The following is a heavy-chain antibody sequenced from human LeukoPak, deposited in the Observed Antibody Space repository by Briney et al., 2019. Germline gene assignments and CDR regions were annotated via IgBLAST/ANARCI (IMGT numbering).Heavy chain of an antibody. CDR1: GFTFSSYS. J-gene: IGHJ5*02. D-gene: IGHD3-3*01. Sequence: PGGSLRLSCAASGFTFSSYSMNWVRQAPGKGLGWVSYISSSSSTIYYADSVKGRFTISRDNAKNSLYLQMNSLRAEDTAVYYCAKVQQYDFWSGRNWFDPWGQGTLVTVSS. CDR2: ISSSSSTI. CDR3: AKVQQYDFWSGRNWFDP. V-gene: IGHV3-48*04.